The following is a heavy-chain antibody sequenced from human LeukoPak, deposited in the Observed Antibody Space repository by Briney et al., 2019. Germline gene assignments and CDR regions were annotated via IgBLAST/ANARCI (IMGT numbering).Heavy chain of an antibody. Sequence: ASVKVSCKASGGTFSSYAISWVRQAPGQGLEWMGRVIPILGIANYAQKFQGRVTITADKSTSTAYMELSSLRSEDTAVYYCAKTASLLLRRHGYNLDYWGQGTLVTVSS. CDR2: VIPILGIA. CDR3: AKTASLLLRRHGYNLDY. D-gene: IGHD5-24*01. CDR1: GGTFSSYA. V-gene: IGHV1-69*04. J-gene: IGHJ4*02.